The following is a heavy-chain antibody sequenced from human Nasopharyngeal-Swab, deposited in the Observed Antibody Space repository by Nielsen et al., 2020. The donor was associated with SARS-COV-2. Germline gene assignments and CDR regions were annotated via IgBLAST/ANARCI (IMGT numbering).Heavy chain of an antibody. CDR3: AKDEGEGGGDY. J-gene: IGHJ4*02. CDR1: GFTFSSYA. D-gene: IGHD3-16*01. CDR2: ISGSGGST. Sequence: GESLKISCAASGFTFSSYAMSWVRQAPGKGLEWVSAISGSGGSTYYADSVKGRLTISRDNSKNTLYLQMNSLRAEDTAVYYCAKDEGEGGGDYWGQGTLVTVSS. V-gene: IGHV3-23*01.